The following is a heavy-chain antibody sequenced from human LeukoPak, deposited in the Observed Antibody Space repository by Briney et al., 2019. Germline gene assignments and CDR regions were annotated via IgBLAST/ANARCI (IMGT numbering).Heavy chain of an antibody. CDR2: IIPIFGTA. Sequence: VASVTVSCTASGGTFSSYAISWVRQAPGQGLEWMGGIIPIFGTANYAQKFQGRVTITADESTSTAYMELSSLRSEDTAVYYCARAAPEYCGGDCYSTYYYYGMDVWGQGTTVTVSS. CDR3: ARAAPEYCGGDCYSTYYYYGMDV. D-gene: IGHD2-21*02. CDR1: GGTFSSYA. J-gene: IGHJ6*02. V-gene: IGHV1-69*13.